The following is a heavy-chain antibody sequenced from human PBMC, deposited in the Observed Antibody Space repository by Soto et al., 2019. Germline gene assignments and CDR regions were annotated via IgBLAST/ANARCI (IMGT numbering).Heavy chain of an antibody. J-gene: IGHJ3*02. Sequence: QVQLVQSGAEVKKPGSSVKVSCKASGGTFSSFAISWVRQAPGQGLEWMGGIIPIFGTANYAQKFQGRVTITADESTSTAYRELSSLRSEDTAVYYCASRSHSRGYSEAFDIWGQGTMVTVSS. D-gene: IGHD3-22*01. CDR1: GGTFSSFA. CDR3: ASRSHSRGYSEAFDI. V-gene: IGHV1-69*01. CDR2: IIPIFGTA.